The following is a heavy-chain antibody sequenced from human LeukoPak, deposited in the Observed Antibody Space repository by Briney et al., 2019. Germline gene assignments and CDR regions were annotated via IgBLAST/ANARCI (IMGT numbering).Heavy chain of an antibody. Sequence: GGSLRLSCTASGFTFGDYALSWFRQAPGKGLGWLSFIRSKDHGGTTEYAASVKGRFTISRDDSNSIAYLQMNSLKTEDTAVYHCTRDRGAYNLYDYWGQGTLVTVSS. V-gene: IGHV3-49*03. J-gene: IGHJ4*02. CDR3: TRDRGAYNLYDY. D-gene: IGHD1-1*01. CDR1: GFTFGDYA. CDR2: IRSKDHGGTT.